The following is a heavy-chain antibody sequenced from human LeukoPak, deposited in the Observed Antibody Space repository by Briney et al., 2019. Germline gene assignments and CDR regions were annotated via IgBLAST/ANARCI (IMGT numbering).Heavy chain of an antibody. V-gene: IGHV3-21*01. CDR1: GFTFSSYS. CDR3: ATYYYDSSGYYN. CDR2: ISSSSSYI. J-gene: IGHJ4*02. D-gene: IGHD3-22*01. Sequence: GGSLRLSCAASGFTFSSYSMNWVRQAPGKGLEWVSSISSSSSYIYYADSVKGRFTISRDNAKSSLYLQMNSLRAEDTAVYYCATYYYDSSGYYNWGQGTLVTVSS.